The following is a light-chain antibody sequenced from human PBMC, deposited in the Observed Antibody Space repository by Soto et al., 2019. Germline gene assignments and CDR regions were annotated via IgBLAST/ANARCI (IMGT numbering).Light chain of an antibody. CDR1: QSVSSSY. Sequence: EIVLKHSLGTLSLSTGERATLSCRASQSVSSSYLAWYQQKPGQAPRLLIYGASSRATGIPDRFSGSGSGTDFTLTISRLEPEDFAVYYCQQRSKWPIPFGQGTRLEIK. CDR3: QQRSKWPIP. CDR2: GAS. V-gene: IGKV3D-20*02. J-gene: IGKJ5*01.